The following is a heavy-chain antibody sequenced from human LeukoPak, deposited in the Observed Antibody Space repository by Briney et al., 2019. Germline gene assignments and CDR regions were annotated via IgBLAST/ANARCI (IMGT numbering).Heavy chain of an antibody. J-gene: IGHJ4*02. CDR1: GGTFSSYA. CDR2: IIPIFGTA. Sequence: ASVKVSCKASGGTFSSYAISWVRQPPGQGLEWMGGIIPIFGTANHAQKFQGRVTITADESTSTAYMALSSLRSEDTAVYYCARDVLTGYYNDYYFDYWGQGTLVTVSS. CDR3: ARDVLTGYYNDYYFDY. V-gene: IGHV1-69*13. D-gene: IGHD3-9*01.